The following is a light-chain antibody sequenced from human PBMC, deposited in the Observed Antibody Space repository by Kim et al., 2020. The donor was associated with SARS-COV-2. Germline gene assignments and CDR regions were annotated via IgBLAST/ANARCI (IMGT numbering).Light chain of an antibody. V-gene: IGKV1-17*01. CDR3: LQHSNYPIT. J-gene: IGKJ5*01. CDR2: GAS. Sequence: ASVGDRVPITCRASQDIRNALGWYQQKPGRAPKRLMYGASSLESGVPSRFSGSGSGTEFTLTIGSVQPEDFATYFCLQHSNYPITFGQGTRLEIK. CDR1: QDIRNA.